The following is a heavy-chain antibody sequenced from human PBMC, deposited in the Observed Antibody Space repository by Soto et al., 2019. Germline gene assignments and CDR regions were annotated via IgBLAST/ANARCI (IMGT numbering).Heavy chain of an antibody. CDR2: ISGSGGST. Sequence: GGSLRLSCAASGFTFSSYAMTWVRQAPGKGLEWVSAISGSGGSTYYAPSVKGRFTVSRDNSKNMLYLQMNSLRAEDTAVYYCAKNEAATGSGFWGQGTLVTVSS. CDR3: AKNEAATGSGF. J-gene: IGHJ4*02. V-gene: IGHV3-23*01. D-gene: IGHD6-13*01. CDR1: GFTFSSYA.